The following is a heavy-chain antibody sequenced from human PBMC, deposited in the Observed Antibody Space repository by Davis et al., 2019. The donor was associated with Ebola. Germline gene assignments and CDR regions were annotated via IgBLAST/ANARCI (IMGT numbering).Heavy chain of an antibody. V-gene: IGHV1-69*13. J-gene: IGHJ5*02. CDR2: IIPIFGTA. D-gene: IGHD6-13*01. Sequence: AASVKVSCKASGYTFNNFALMWVRQAPGQGLEWMGGIIPIFGTANYAQKFQGRVTITADESTSTAYMELSSLRSEDTAVYYCVRDYSSRWYGWFDPWGQGTLVTVSS. CDR1: GYTFNNFA. CDR3: VRDYSSRWYGWFDP.